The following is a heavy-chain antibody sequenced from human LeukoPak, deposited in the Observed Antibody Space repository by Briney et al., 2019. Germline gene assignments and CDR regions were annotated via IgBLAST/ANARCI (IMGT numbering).Heavy chain of an antibody. Sequence: GGSLRLSCAASGFTFSSFAMTWVRQAPGKGLEWVSAISGSGGSTYYADSVKGRFTISRDNSKNTLYLQMNSLRAEDTAVYYCAKPPPRYSSSPGDGAFDIWGQGTMVTVSS. CDR2: ISGSGGST. CDR3: AKPPPRYSSSPGDGAFDI. J-gene: IGHJ3*02. D-gene: IGHD6-13*01. CDR1: GFTFSSFA. V-gene: IGHV3-23*01.